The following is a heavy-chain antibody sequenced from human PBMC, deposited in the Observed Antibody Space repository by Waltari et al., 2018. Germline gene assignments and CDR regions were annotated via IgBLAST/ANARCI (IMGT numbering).Heavy chain of an antibody. CDR1: GFTFTDYW. V-gene: IGHV3-7*01. J-gene: IGHJ4*02. CDR3: VRDHWGPDY. CDR2: IHKDGSEK. Sequence: EVHLVESGGGLVQPGGSLRLSCAASGFTFTDYWMSWVRQAPGKGREWVANIHKDGSEKNYGDYVKGRFTISRDNAKDSVYLQMNSLRADDTAMYYCVRDHWGPDYWGQGTLVTVSS. D-gene: IGHD7-27*01.